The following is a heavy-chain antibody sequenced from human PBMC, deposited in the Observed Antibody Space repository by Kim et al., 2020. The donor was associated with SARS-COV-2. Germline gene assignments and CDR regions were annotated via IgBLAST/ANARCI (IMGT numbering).Heavy chain of an antibody. Sequence: SETLSLTCTVSGGSISSSSYYWGWIRQPPGKGLEWIGSIYYSGSTYYNPSLKSRVTISVDTSKNQFSLKLSSVTAADTAVYYCARHYYDSSGYSPFFGAAFDIWGQGTMVTVSS. CDR2: IYYSGST. D-gene: IGHD3-22*01. J-gene: IGHJ3*02. CDR3: ARHYYDSSGYSPFFGAAFDI. V-gene: IGHV4-39*01. CDR1: GGSISSSSYY.